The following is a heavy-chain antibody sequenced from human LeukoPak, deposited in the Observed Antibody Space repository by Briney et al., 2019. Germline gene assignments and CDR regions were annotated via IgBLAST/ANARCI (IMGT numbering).Heavy chain of an antibody. J-gene: IGHJ5*02. CDR3: ARGNGPENA. D-gene: IGHD2-8*01. CDR1: GYTFIGYY. CDR2: INPNSGDT. Sequence: ASVKVSCKASGYTFIGYYMYWARQAHGHGLEWMVWINPNSGDTDYPQKFQGRVTMTRDTSINTGYMELRRLTSDDTAVYYCARGNGPENAWGQGTLVTVSS. V-gene: IGHV1-2*02.